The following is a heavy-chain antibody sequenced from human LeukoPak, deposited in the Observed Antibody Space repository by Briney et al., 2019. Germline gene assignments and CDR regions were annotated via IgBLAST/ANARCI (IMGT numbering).Heavy chain of an antibody. J-gene: IGHJ4*02. CDR1: GFTFSSYG. Sequence: GGSLRLSCAASGFTFSSYGMHWVRQAPGKGLEWVAFIRNDGSNKYYAGSMKGRFTISRDNSKNTLYLQINSLRTEDTAIYYCAKDDILTGYSLDYWGQGTLVTVSS. CDR2: IRNDGSNK. D-gene: IGHD3-9*01. CDR3: AKDDILTGYSLDY. V-gene: IGHV3-30*02.